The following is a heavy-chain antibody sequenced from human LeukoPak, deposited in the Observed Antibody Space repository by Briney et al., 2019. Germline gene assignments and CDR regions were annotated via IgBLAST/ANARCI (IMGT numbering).Heavy chain of an antibody. J-gene: IGHJ4*02. CDR2: ISYDGSNK. V-gene: IGHV3-30-3*01. D-gene: IGHD3-16*02. Sequence: PGGSLRLSCAASGFTFSSHAMHWVRQAPGKGLEWVAVISYDGSNKYYADSVKGRFTISRDNSENTLYLQMNSLRAEDTAVYYCARGRITFGGVIVPVDYWGQGTLVTVSS. CDR3: ARGRITFGGVIVPVDY. CDR1: GFTFSSHA.